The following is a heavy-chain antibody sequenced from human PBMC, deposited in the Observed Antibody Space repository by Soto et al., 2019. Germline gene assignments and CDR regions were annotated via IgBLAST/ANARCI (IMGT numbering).Heavy chain of an antibody. J-gene: IGHJ4*02. CDR2: IYSSGST. D-gene: IGHD5-18*01. CDR3: ARDHPHSYGVYYFDD. Sequence: SETRSLTCTVSGGSISNYYWNWIRQSPGKGLEWIGYIYSSGSTHYNPSLQNRVTISIDTSKNQVSLKVNSVTAADTAVYYCARDHPHSYGVYYFDDSGQGTPVTVSS. CDR1: GGSISNYY. V-gene: IGHV4-59*01.